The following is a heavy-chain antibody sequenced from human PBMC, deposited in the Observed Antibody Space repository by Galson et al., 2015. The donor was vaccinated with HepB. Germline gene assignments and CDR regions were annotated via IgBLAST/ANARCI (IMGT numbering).Heavy chain of an antibody. CDR2: LSHDETKI. CDR3: AKTPRAYGDYYFDH. V-gene: IGHV3-30*18. D-gene: IGHD4-17*01. CDR1: GFIFSSFG. Sequence: PVQSLRLSCAASGFIFSSFGMHWVRQAPGKGLEWATILSHDETKIDYADSVKGSFTIPRDNSKNTLYLQMDNLRPEDTAMYFCAKTPRAYGDYYFDHWGQGTLVTVSS. J-gene: IGHJ4*02.